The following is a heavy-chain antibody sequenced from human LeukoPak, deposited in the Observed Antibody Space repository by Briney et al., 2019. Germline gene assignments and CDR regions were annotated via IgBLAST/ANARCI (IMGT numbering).Heavy chain of an antibody. CDR3: ARVGIAAAGTGYFQH. Sequence: GASVKVSCKASGYTFTGYYMHWVRQAPGQGLEWMGWINPNSGGTNYAQKFQGRVTMTRDTSISTAYMELSRLRSDDTAVYYCARVGIAAAGTGYFQHWGQGTLVTVSS. CDR1: GYTFTGYY. J-gene: IGHJ1*01. CDR2: INPNSGGT. D-gene: IGHD6-13*01. V-gene: IGHV1-2*02.